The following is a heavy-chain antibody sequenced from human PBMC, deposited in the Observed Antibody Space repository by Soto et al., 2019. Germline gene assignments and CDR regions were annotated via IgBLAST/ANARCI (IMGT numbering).Heavy chain of an antibody. V-gene: IGHV4-39*01. J-gene: IGHJ4*02. Sequence: PSETLSLTCTVSGGSITSSEYYWAWIRQPPGKGLQFVGTIYYSGSSYSNPSLKSRLSMSVDTSKNQFSLTMKSVTAADTGVYYCASHPLNWSDADSGCKGVLVTVSS. CDR2: IYYSGSS. CDR1: GGSITSSEYY. D-gene: IGHD1-1*01. CDR3: ASHPLNWSDADS.